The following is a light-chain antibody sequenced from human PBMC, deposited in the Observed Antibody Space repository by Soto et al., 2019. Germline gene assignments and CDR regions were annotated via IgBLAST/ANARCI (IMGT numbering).Light chain of an antibody. CDR3: SSYTSSSTYV. CDR1: SSDVGGSNG. J-gene: IGLJ1*01. Sequence: QSALTQPRSVSGSPGQSVAISCTGTSSDVGGSNGVSWYQQPPGTAPKLMIYDVSNRPSGVPDRFSGSKSGNTASLTISGLQAEDEADYYCSSYTSSSTYVFGTGTKLTVL. V-gene: IGLV2-18*02. CDR2: DVS.